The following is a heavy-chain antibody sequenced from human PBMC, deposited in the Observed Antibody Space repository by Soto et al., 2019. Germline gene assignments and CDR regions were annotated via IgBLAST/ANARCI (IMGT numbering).Heavy chain of an antibody. V-gene: IGHV5-51*01. Sequence: PGESLKISCKGSGYSFTSYWIGWVRQMPGKGLEWMGIIYPGDSDTRYSPSFQGQVTISADKSISTAYLQWSSLKASDTAMYYCARQSEDYDILTGGSGYGMDGWGQGTTVTVSS. CDR2: IYPGDSDT. J-gene: IGHJ6*02. CDR3: ARQSEDYDILTGGSGYGMDG. D-gene: IGHD3-9*01. CDR1: GYSFTSYW.